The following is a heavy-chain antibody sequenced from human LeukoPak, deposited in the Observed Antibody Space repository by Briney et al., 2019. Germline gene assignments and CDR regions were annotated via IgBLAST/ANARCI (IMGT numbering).Heavy chain of an antibody. D-gene: IGHD3-22*01. J-gene: IGHJ4*02. CDR2: INHSGST. V-gene: IGHV4-34*01. CDR3: ARSGASSGYYYLLGPYYFDY. Sequence: SETLSLTCAVYGGSFSGYYWSWIRQPPGKGLEWIGEINHSGSTNYNPSLKSRVTISVDTSKNQFSLKLSSVTAADTAVYYCARSGASSGYYYLLGPYYFDYWGQGTLVTVSS. CDR1: GGSFSGYY.